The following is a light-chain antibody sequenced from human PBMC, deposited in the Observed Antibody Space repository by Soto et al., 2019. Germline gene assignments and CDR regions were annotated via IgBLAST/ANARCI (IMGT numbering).Light chain of an antibody. V-gene: IGLV2-14*01. CDR1: NSDVGIYDF. CDR2: EVS. J-gene: IGLJ1*01. CDR3: TSFTTTRFYV. Sequence: LTQPASVSGTPGQSITISCTGSNSDVGIYDFVSWYQHHPGRAPKLIVSEVSHRPSGVSNRFSGSKSGNTASLTISGLQSEGEADYYCTSFTTTRFYVFGPGTKLTVL.